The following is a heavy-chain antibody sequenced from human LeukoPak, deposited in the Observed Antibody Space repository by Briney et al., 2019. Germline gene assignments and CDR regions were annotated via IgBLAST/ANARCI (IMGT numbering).Heavy chain of an antibody. V-gene: IGHV4-34*01. CDR2: INHSGST. CDR1: GGSFSGYY. J-gene: IGHJ4*02. D-gene: IGHD6-13*01. Sequence: SETLSLTCAVYGGSFSGYYWSWIRQPPGKGLEWIGEINHSGSTNYNPSLKGRVTISVDTSKNQSSLKLSSVTAADTAVYYCASVIASVDYWGQGTLVTVSS. CDR3: ASVIASVDY.